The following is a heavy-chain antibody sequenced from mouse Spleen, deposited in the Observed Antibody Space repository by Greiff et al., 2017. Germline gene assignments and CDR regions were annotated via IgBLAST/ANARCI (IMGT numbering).Heavy chain of an antibody. D-gene: IGHD2-1*01. CDR1: GFSLTSYG. Sequence: QVQLKESGPGLVAPSQSLSITCTISGFSLTSYGVHWVRQPPGKGLEWLVVIWSDGSTTYNSALKSRLSISKDNSKSQVFLKMNSLQTDDTAMYYCARHEDYGIYYYAMDYWGQGTSVTVSS. CDR2: IWSDGST. V-gene: IGHV2-6-1*01. CDR3: ARHEDYGIYYYAMDY. J-gene: IGHJ4*01.